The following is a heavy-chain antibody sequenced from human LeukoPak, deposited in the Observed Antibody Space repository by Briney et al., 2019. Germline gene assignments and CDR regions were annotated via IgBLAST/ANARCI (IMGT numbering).Heavy chain of an antibody. D-gene: IGHD3-22*01. J-gene: IGHJ4*02. CDR3: ASIDYDSSGYYFDY. V-gene: IGHV4-59*01. CDR1: GGSISSYY. CDR2: IYYSGST. Sequence: KSSETLSLTCTVSGGSISSYYWSWIRQPPGKGLEWIGYIYYSGSTNYNPSLKSRVTISVDTFKNQFSLKLSSVTAADTAVYYCASIDYDSSGYYFDYWGQGTLVTVSS.